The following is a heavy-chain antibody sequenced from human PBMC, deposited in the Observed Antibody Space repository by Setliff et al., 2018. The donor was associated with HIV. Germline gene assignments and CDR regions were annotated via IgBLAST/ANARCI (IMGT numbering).Heavy chain of an antibody. V-gene: IGHV3-15*07. CDR2: IKHNSDGGTT. CDR3: ATGPLDY. J-gene: IGHJ4*02. CDR1: GIIFTDAW. Sequence: PVGSLRLSCTTSGIIFTDAWMNWVRRAPGKGLEWVGLIKHNSDGGTTDFAAPVKGRFTISRDDSKNTVYLQMNSLKIDDTGLYYCATGPLDYWGQGTLVTVSS.